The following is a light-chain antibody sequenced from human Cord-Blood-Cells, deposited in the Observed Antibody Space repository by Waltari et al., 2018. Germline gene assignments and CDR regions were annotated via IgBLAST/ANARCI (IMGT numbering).Light chain of an antibody. CDR3: QQYDNLPLT. CDR1: QDISNY. CDR2: DAS. V-gene: IGKV1-33*01. Sequence: DIQMTQSPSSLSASVGDRVTITCQASQDISNYLNWYQQKPGKAPKLLIYDASNLETGVTSMFSGSGSGTDFTFTISSLQAEDIATYYCQQYDNLPLTFGGGTKVEIK. J-gene: IGKJ4*01.